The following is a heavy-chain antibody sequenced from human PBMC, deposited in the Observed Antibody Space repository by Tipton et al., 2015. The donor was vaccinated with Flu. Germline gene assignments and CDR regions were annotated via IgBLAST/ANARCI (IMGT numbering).Heavy chain of an antibody. CDR1: GFTFSSYE. D-gene: IGHD4-17*01. CDR2: ISSSGSTI. V-gene: IGHV3-48*03. J-gene: IGHJ6*02. Sequence: GSLRLSCAASGFTFSSYEMNWVRQAPGKGLEWVSYISSSGSTIYYADSVKGRFTISRDNAKNSLYLQMNSLRAEDTAVYYCARAPNDYGFYYYYGMDVSGQGTTITVSS. CDR3: ARAPNDYGFYYYYGMDV.